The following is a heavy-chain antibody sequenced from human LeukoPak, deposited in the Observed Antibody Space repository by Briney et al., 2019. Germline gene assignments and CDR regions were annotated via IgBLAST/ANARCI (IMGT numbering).Heavy chain of an antibody. V-gene: IGHV5-51*01. CDR1: GYSFTSQW. J-gene: IGHJ5*02. Sequence: GESLKISCKGAGYSFTSQWIGWVRQMPGKGLEWMGFIYPGDSDTRYSPSFQGQVTISADKSISTAYLQWNSLKASDTAMYYCARHAGRITAADTRWFDPWGQGTLVTVSS. CDR3: ARHAGRITAADTRWFDP. CDR2: IYPGDSDT. D-gene: IGHD6-13*01.